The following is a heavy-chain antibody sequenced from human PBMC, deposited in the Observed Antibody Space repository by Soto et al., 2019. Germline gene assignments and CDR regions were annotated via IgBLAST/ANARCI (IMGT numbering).Heavy chain of an antibody. V-gene: IGHV1-18*01. Sequence: QVHLVQSGAEVQKPGASVKVSCKGSGYAFTTYGITWVRQAPGQGLEWMGWISAHNGNTNYAQKLQGRVNVTRDTSTSTAYMELRSLRSDDTAVYYCARGRYGDYWGQGALVTVSS. CDR3: ARGRYGDY. CDR2: ISAHNGNT. J-gene: IGHJ4*02. D-gene: IGHD1-1*01. CDR1: GYAFTTYG.